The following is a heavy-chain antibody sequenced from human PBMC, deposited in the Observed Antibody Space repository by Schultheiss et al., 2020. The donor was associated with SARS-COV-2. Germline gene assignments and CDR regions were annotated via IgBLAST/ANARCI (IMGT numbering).Heavy chain of an antibody. CDR3: ARFMTTVTTTTWFDP. D-gene: IGHD4-17*01. Sequence: GESLKISCKGSGYSFTSYWIGWVRQATGQGLEWMGWMNPNSGNTGYAQKFQGRVTMTRNTSISTAYMELSSLRSEDTAVYYCARFMTTVTTTTWFDPWGQGTLVTVSS. J-gene: IGHJ5*02. CDR1: GYSFTSYW. CDR2: MNPNSGNT. V-gene: IGHV1-8*02.